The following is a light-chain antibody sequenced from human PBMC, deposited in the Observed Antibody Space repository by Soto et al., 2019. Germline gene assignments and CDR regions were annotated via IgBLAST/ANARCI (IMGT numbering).Light chain of an antibody. Sequence: DVQMTQSPSSLSASVGDTVTIACRASQPISNYLNWYQQKPGEVPKVLIFGASSLRSGVPSRFSGSGYGTDFTLTITTLHPDDIATYYCQQTHAVPLTFGQGT. CDR3: QQTHAVPLT. J-gene: IGKJ1*01. CDR1: QPISNY. V-gene: IGKV1-39*01. CDR2: GAS.